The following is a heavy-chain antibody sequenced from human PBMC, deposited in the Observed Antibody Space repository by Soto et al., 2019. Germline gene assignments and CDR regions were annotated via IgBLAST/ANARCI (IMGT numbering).Heavy chain of an antibody. Sequence: PSETLSLTCTVSGGSIGGSNYFWGWIRQSPGTGLEWLGTIYSSGSTYYNPSLKSRITMSLDTSKNQFSLNLGSVTAADTAVYYCKSRRFRVRGVTTTDVWGPGTTVTVSS. D-gene: IGHD3-10*01. CDR3: KSRRFRVRGVTTTDV. CDR2: IYSSGST. V-gene: IGHV4-39*01. CDR1: GGSIGGSNYF. J-gene: IGHJ6*02.